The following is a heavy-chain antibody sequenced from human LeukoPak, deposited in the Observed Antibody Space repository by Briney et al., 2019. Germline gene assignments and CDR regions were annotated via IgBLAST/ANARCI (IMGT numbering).Heavy chain of an antibody. CDR1: GDSISSGGYY. V-gene: IGHV4-31*03. CDR2: IYFTRNT. J-gene: IGHJ6*03. CDR3: ARGAPVNHRPDYSRYGYYYYMDV. Sequence: SETLSLTCTVSGDSISSGGYYWSWIRQLPGKGLECIGYIYFTRNTYYNPSLRRRLTISLDTSKNQFSLKLTSVTDADTAVYYCARGAPVNHRPDYSRYGYYYYMDVWGTGTTVTVSS. D-gene: IGHD4-11*01.